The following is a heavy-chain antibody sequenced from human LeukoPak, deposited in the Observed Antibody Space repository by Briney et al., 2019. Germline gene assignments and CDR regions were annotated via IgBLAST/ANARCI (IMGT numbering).Heavy chain of an antibody. J-gene: IGHJ3*02. CDR1: GYSFASYW. Sequence: GESLKISCEGSGYSFASYWIGWVRQMPGKGLEWMGIIYPGDSDTRYSPSFQGQVTISADKSIATAYLQWSSLKASDTAMYYCTVAAAMGEGAFDIWGQGTMVTVSS. D-gene: IGHD2-2*01. V-gene: IGHV5-51*01. CDR3: TVAAAMGEGAFDI. CDR2: IYPGDSDT.